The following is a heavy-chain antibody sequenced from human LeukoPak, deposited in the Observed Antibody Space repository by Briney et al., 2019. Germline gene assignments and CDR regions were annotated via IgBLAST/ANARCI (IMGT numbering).Heavy chain of an antibody. D-gene: IGHD3-9*01. Sequence: GGSLRLSCAASGFTFSSYAMSWVRQAPGKGLEWVSAITNTGGSTYYADSVKGRFTISRDNSKNTLYLQMNSLRAEDTAVYYCAKDQYDILTGFDYWGQGTLVTVSS. V-gene: IGHV3-23*01. CDR3: AKDQYDILTGFDY. CDR2: ITNTGGST. J-gene: IGHJ4*02. CDR1: GFTFSSYA.